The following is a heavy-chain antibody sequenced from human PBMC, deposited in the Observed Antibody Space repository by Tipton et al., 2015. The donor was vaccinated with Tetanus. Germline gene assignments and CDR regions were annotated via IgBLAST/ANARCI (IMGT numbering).Heavy chain of an antibody. J-gene: IGHJ4*02. CDR1: GGSVRSGDYS. D-gene: IGHD3-3*01. CDR2: VSYSGRT. V-gene: IGHV4-61*08. Sequence: GLVKPSETLSLTCTVSGGSVRSGDYSWNWIRQPPGKGLEWLAYVSYSGRTSSNYSLKSRITISQDTSKNQFSLKLTSVTAADTAVYYCARANYDFPKKGPFDSWGQGTLVIVSS. CDR3: ARANYDFPKKGPFDS.